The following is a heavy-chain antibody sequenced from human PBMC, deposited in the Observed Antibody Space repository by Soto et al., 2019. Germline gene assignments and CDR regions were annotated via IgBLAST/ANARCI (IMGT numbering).Heavy chain of an antibody. CDR3: ATWLLREHAFDI. V-gene: IGHV3-53*01. CDR2: LYIADGT. Sequence: GALRLSCAASGFTVNGKKYVTWVRQAPGKGLEWVSALYIADGTFYADSVKGRFTVSIDSSKNTVYLQMNNLSPEDTAVYYCATWLLREHAFDIWRLGTMVTVSS. CDR1: GFTVNGKKY. D-gene: IGHD2-15*01. J-gene: IGHJ3*02.